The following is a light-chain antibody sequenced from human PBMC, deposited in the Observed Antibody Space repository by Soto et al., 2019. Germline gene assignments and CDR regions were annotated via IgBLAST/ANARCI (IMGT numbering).Light chain of an antibody. CDR3: SSYTSSSTPYV. CDR2: DVS. Sequence: QSALTQPASVSGSPGQSITISCTGTSSDVGGYNYVSWYQQHPGKAPKLMIYDVSNRPSGVSNRFSGSKSGNTASLTISGLQAEDEAGYYCSSYTSSSTPYVFGTGTKATVL. J-gene: IGLJ1*01. V-gene: IGLV2-14*01. CDR1: SSDVGGYNY.